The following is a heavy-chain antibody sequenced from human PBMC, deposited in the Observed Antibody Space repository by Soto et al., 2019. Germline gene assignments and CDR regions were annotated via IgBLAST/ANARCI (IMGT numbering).Heavy chain of an antibody. CDR3: ARRGAAGDILTGYQLDY. Sequence: ASVKVSCKASGYTFTSYGISWVRQAPGQGLEWMGWISAYNGNTNYAQKLQGRVTMTTDTSTSTAYMELRSLRSDDTAVYYCARRGAAGDILTGYQLDYWGQGTLVTVSS. D-gene: IGHD3-9*01. CDR1: GYTFTSYG. V-gene: IGHV1-18*01. J-gene: IGHJ4*02. CDR2: ISAYNGNT.